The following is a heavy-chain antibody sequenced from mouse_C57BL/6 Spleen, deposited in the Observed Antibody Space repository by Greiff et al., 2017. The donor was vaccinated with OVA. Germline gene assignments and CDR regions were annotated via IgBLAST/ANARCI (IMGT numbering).Heavy chain of an antibody. D-gene: IGHD2-2*01. V-gene: IGHV6-6*01. CDR1: GFTFSDAW. Sequence: EVKLVESGGGLVQPGGSMKLSCAASGFTFSDAWMDWVRQSPEKGLEWVAEIRNKANNHATYYAESVKGRFTISRDDSKSSVYLQMNSLRAEDTGIYYCTLLPAYGYGWFAYWGQGTLVTVSA. J-gene: IGHJ3*01. CDR2: IRNKANNHAT. CDR3: TLLPAYGYGWFAY.